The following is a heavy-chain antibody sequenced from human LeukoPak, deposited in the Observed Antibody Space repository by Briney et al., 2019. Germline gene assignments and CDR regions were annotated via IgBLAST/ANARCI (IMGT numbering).Heavy chain of an antibody. CDR3: ARDFAREFTIDY. V-gene: IGHV3-48*01. J-gene: IGHJ4*02. CDR2: ISSSSNII. Sequence: GGSLRLSCAASVFTFSNYNMNWVRQPPGKGLQWVSYISSSSNIIYYADSVKGRFTISRDNAKNSLFLQMNSLRAEETAVYYSARDFAREFTIDYWGQGTLVSVSS. CDR1: VFTFSNYN. D-gene: IGHD3-10*01.